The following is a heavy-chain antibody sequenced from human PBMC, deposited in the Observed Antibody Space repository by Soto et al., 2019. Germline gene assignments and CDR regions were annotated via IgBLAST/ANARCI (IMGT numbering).Heavy chain of an antibody. CDR3: TSLSVAVDYFAFDI. CDR2: ISHDGSST. J-gene: IGHJ3*02. D-gene: IGHD6-19*01. V-gene: IGHV3-74*01. Sequence: EVQLVESGGGLIQPGGSLRLSCTASGFPFSDLWMHWFRQAPGKGLEWVSRISHDGSSTSHADSVRGRFSISRDNAKNTVYLQMNSLRAEDTAVYYCTSLSVAVDYFAFDIWGQGTVVTVS. CDR1: GFPFSDLW.